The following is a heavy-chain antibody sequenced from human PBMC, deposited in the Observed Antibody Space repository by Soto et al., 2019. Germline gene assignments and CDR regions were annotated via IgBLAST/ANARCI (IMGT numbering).Heavy chain of an antibody. Sequence: QVQLVQSGAEVKKPGASVKVSCKASGYTFPRYGISWVRQAPGQGPEWMGWISAYTGNTHYAQKLQGRVTLTAATAPSIAYLELRRLRSDDTAVYYCASPRGFSYGFDDWGQGALVTVSS. CDR1: GYTFPRYG. CDR3: ASPRGFSYGFDD. CDR2: ISAYTGNT. D-gene: IGHD5-18*01. J-gene: IGHJ4*02. V-gene: IGHV1-18*01.